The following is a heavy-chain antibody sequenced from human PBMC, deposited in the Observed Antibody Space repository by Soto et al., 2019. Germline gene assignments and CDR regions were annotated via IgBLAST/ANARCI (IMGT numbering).Heavy chain of an antibody. J-gene: IGHJ6*02. CDR3: ARDHSSLGTDV. D-gene: IGHD6-13*01. Sequence: GSLRLSCASSGFTFSSYSMNWVRQAPGKGLEWVSSISSSSSYIYYADSVKGRFTISRDNAKNSLYLQMNSLRAEDTAVYYCARDHSSLGTDVWGQGTTVTVSS. CDR1: GFTFSSYS. CDR2: ISSSSSYI. V-gene: IGHV3-21*01.